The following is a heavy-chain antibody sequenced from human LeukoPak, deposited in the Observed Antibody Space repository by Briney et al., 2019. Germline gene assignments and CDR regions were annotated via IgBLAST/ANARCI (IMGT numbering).Heavy chain of an antibody. Sequence: ASVKVSCKASGYAFTTYDIIWVRQAPGQGLEWMGWVNPNRGTTGYAQSFQGRVTMTRETSISTVYMELSNLRSEDTAVYYCVCSSGAFDLWGQGTMVTVSS. CDR3: VCSSGAFDL. CDR1: GYAFTTYD. CDR2: VNPNRGTT. V-gene: IGHV1-8*01. D-gene: IGHD3-10*01. J-gene: IGHJ3*01.